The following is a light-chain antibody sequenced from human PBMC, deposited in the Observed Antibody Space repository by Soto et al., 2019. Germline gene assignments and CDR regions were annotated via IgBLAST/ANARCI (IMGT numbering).Light chain of an antibody. CDR2: DAS. Sequence: DIQMTQSPSTLSASVGDRVTITCRASQSISSWLAWYQQKPGKAPKLLIYDASSLESGVPSRFSGSGSGTESTLTISSLQPDDFATYYCQQYNSFPLTFGGGTKVEIK. CDR3: QQYNSFPLT. V-gene: IGKV1-5*01. CDR1: QSISSW. J-gene: IGKJ4*01.